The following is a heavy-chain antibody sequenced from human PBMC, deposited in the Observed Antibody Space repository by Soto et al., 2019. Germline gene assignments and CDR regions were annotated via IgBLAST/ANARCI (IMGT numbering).Heavy chain of an antibody. CDR3: ARGSEAWFDP. CDR2: VYSTEIT. Sequence: PSETLSLTCTVSGDSISSYFWSWIRQPPGKGLEWIGYVYSTEITNYNPSLKSRVAMSIDTSKNQFSLKVRSVTAADTAVYYCARGSEAWFDPWGRGTLVTVSS. V-gene: IGHV4-59*01. J-gene: IGHJ5*02. CDR1: GDSISSYF.